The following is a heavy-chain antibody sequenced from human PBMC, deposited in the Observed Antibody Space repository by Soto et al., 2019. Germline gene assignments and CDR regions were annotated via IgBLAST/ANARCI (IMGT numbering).Heavy chain of an antibody. V-gene: IGHV1-2*04. D-gene: IGHD3-22*01. J-gene: IGHJ5*02. CDR2: INPDSGGT. CDR1: GYTFASYG. CDR3: ARSNYYESTGFDP. Sequence: ASVKVSCKASGYTFASYGISWGRQAPGQGLEWMGWINPDSGGTNYAQTFQGWVTLSRDTSISTAYMELSSLKSDDTAVYYCARSNYYESTGFDPWGQGTLVTVSS.